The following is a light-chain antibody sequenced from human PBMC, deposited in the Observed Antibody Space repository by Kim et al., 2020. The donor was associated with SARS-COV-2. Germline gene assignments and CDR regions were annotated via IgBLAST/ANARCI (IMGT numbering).Light chain of an antibody. CDR2: GAS. J-gene: IGKJ5*01. CDR3: QQRSSWPVT. CDR1: QSVTTS. Sequence: LSPGESATLSCRASQSVTTSLVWYQQKHGQAPSLLIYGASSRATGIPARFSGSGSGTDFTLTISSLEPEDFAVYYCQQRSSWPVTFGQGTRLEIK. V-gene: IGKV3-11*01.